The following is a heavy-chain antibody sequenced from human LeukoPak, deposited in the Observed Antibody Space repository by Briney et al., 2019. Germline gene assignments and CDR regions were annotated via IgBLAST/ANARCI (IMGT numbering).Heavy chain of an antibody. J-gene: IGHJ4*02. CDR3: ARKGGYSSGYYY. Sequence: GGSLRLSCAASGFAFSDYWMTWVRQAPGKGLEWVANIKQDGSEKDYVDSVKGRFTISRDNAKNSLYLQMDSLRVEDTAVYYCARKGGYSSGYYYWGQGTLVTVSS. CDR1: GFAFSDYW. V-gene: IGHV3-7*01. CDR2: IKQDGSEK. D-gene: IGHD3-22*01.